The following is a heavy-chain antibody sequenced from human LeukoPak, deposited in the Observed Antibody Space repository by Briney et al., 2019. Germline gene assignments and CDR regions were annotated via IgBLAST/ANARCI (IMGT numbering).Heavy chain of an antibody. J-gene: IGHJ4*01. D-gene: IGHD6-19*01. CDR3: AKGIYSSGWSYFDY. CDR2: LSGNGITT. Sequence: GGSLRLSCAASGFTFSNSAMSWVRQAPGKGLEWVSTLSGNGITTYYADSVKGRFTISRDNSKNTLYLQMNSLRAEDTAVYYCAKGIYSSGWSYFDYWTTEPWSPSPQ. CDR1: GFTFSNSA. V-gene: IGHV3-23*01.